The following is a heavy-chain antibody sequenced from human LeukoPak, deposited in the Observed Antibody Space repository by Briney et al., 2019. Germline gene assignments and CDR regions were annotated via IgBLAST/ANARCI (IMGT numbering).Heavy chain of an antibody. CDR2: FDPEDGET. Sequence: ASVKVSCKVSGYTLTELSMHWVRQAPGKGLEWMGGFDPEDGETIYAQKFQGRVTMTEDTSTDTAYMELSSLRSEDTAVYYCARDVGSGNCFDYWGQGTLVTVSS. CDR3: ARDVGSGNCFDY. J-gene: IGHJ4*02. D-gene: IGHD3-10*01. CDR1: GYTLTELS. V-gene: IGHV1-24*01.